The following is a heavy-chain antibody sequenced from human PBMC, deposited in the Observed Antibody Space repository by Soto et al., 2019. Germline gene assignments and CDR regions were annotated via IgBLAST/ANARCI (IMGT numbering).Heavy chain of an antibody. Sequence: SETLSLTCTVSGGSISSYYWSWIRQPPGKGLKWIGYIYYSGSTNYNPSPKSRVTISVDTSKNQFSLKLSSVTAADTAVYYCARNYGHAFDIWGQGTMVTVS. V-gene: IGHV4-59*01. CDR1: GGSISSYY. CDR3: ARNYGHAFDI. J-gene: IGHJ3*02. CDR2: IYYSGST. D-gene: IGHD1-7*01.